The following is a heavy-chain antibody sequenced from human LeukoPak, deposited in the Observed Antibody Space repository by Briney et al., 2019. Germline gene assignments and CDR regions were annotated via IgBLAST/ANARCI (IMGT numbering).Heavy chain of an antibody. CDR2: MSPNSGNT. Sequence: ASVKVSCKASGYTFTSYDINWVRQATGQGLEWMGWMSPNSGNTGHAQKFQGRVTMTRNTFINTAYMELSSLRSEDTAVYYCARGPPNWGFDYWGPGTLVTVSS. J-gene: IGHJ4*02. CDR1: GYTFTSYD. V-gene: IGHV1-8*01. CDR3: ARGPPNWGFDY. D-gene: IGHD7-27*01.